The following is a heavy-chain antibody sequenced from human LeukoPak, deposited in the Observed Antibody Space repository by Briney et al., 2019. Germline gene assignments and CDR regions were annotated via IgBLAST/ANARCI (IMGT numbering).Heavy chain of an antibody. CDR2: INWNGDRT. D-gene: IGHD3-10*01. CDR1: GFTFDDYG. CDR3: ARKDYYGSGTYLDY. J-gene: IGHJ4*02. V-gene: IGHV3-20*04. Sequence: GGSLRLSCAASGFTFDDYGMSWVRQAPGKGLEWVSGINWNGDRTGYADSVRGRFTISRDNAKNSLYLQMNSLRAEDTALYYCARKDYYGSGTYLDYWGQGTLVTVSS.